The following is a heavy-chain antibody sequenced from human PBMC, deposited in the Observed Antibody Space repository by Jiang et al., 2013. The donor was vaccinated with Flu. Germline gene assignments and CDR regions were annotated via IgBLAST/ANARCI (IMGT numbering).Heavy chain of an antibody. J-gene: IGHJ4*02. CDR3: AIDVIVPAAVSDY. V-gene: IGHV3-23*04. CDR2: ISGSGRST. Sequence: VESGGGLVPSGGSLRLSCAASGFTFSNYAMSWVRQAPGKGLEWVSGISGSGRSTHYADSVKGRFVISRDNSKNTLFLQMSSLGAEDTAVYYCAIDVIVPAAVSDYWGQGTLVTVSS. CDR1: GFTFSNYA. D-gene: IGHD2-2*01.